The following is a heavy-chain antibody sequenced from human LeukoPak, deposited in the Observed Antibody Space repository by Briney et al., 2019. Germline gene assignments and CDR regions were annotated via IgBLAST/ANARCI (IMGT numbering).Heavy chain of an antibody. CDR3: ARATNYYYYYMDV. J-gene: IGHJ6*03. D-gene: IGHD1-26*01. V-gene: IGHV4-59*11. CDR2: IYYSGST. Sequence: SETLSLTCTVSGGSISSHYWSWIRQPPGKGLEWIGYIYYSGSTNYNPSLKSRVTISVDTSKNQFSVKLSSVTAADTVVYYCARATNYYYYYMDVWGKGTTVTVSS. CDR1: GGSISSHY.